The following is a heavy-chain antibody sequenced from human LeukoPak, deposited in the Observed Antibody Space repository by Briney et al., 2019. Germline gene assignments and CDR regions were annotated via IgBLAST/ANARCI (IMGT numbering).Heavy chain of an antibody. D-gene: IGHD2-15*01. CDR3: ARDWSGGSCFDY. J-gene: IGHJ4*02. CDR1: GFTFSSYG. CDR2: ISYDGSNK. V-gene: IGHV3-30*03. Sequence: PGGSLRLSCAASGFTFSSYGMHWVRQAPGKGLEWVAVISYDGSNKYYADSVKGRFTISRDNSKNTLYLQMNSLRAEDTAVYYCARDWSGGSCFDYWGQGTLVTVSS.